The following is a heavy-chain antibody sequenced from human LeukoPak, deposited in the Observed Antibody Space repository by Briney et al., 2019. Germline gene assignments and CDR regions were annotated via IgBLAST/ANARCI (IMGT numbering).Heavy chain of an antibody. CDR2: IYPGDSDA. CDR3: ARGVRPSALQAWYWFDA. D-gene: IGHD3-10*02. Sequence: GESLKISCKGSGYSFNNYWIGWVRPMSGKGLEWMGIIYPGDSDARYSPSFGGQVTISADKSISTAYLQWSSLKASDTAMYYCARGVRPSALQAWYWFDAWGQGTPVTVSS. CDR1: GYSFNNYW. V-gene: IGHV5-51*01. J-gene: IGHJ5*02.